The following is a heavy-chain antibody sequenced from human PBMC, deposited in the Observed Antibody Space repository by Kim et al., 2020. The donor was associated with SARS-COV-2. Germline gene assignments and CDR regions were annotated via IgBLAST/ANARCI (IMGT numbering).Heavy chain of an antibody. D-gene: IGHD1-1*01. J-gene: IGHJ3*02. CDR1: GFSFSGSP. CDR2: IRSKANSYAT. Sequence: GGSLRLSCAASGFSFSGSPLHWVRQSSGKGLEWVGRIRSKANSYATGYAASVKGWFTISRDDSKKTAYLEMSGMKTEDTALYYCTRIPATTLAFWDAFDIWGQGTMVTVSS. CDR3: TRIPATTLAFWDAFDI. V-gene: IGHV3-73*01.